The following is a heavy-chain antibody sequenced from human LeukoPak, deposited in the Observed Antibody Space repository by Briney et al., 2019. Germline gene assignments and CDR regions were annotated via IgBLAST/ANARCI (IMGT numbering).Heavy chain of an antibody. CDR3: AKDLDAVAGTNDY. CDR1: GFTFSSYA. D-gene: IGHD6-19*01. Sequence: PGGSLRLSCAASGFTFSSYAMHWVRQAPGKGLEWVAAISYDANKKYYADSAKGRLTISRDNPKNTLYLQMNSLRVEDTAVYYCAKDLDAVAGTNDYWGQGTLVTVSS. CDR2: ISYDANKK. V-gene: IGHV3-30-3*01. J-gene: IGHJ4*02.